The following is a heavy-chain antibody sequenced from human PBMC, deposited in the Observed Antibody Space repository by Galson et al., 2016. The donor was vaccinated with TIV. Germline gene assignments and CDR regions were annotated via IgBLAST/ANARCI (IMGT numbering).Heavy chain of an antibody. V-gene: IGHV1-18*01. J-gene: IGHJ4*02. CDR1: GYSFTNYG. Sequence: SVKVSCKASGYSFTNYGIAWVRQAPGQGPEWMGWISTYNGYTDYAQKLQGRVTMTTDTSTSTAYMELRSLRSDDTAMYYCARDPTYYDTNGWGHWGQGTLVTVSS. D-gene: IGHD3-22*01. CDR2: ISTYNGYT. CDR3: ARDPTYYDTNGWGH.